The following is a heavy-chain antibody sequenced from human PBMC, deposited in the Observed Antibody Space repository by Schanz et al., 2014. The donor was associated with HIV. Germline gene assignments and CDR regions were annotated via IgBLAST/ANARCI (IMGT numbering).Heavy chain of an antibody. Sequence: QVPLVQSGAEVKKPGSSVKVSCKASGDTFRRYSIHWVRQGPGQGLEWMGGIIPMFGTTKYPQRLQGRVTIIADKSTTTAYLELRSLRSDDTAVYYCARDVSVDCTGINNCYTRKWFDPWGQGTLVTVSS. D-gene: IGHD2-2*02. CDR3: ARDVSVDCTGINNCYTRKWFDP. V-gene: IGHV1-69*06. CDR1: GDTFRRYS. CDR2: IIPMFGTT. J-gene: IGHJ5*02.